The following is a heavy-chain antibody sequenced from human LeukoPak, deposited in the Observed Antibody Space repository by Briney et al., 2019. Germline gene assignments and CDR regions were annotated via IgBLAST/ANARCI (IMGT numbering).Heavy chain of an antibody. CDR3: ARGGEDRDY. D-gene: IGHD2-15*01. CDR1: GFTFSSHW. Sequence: PGGSLRLSCAASGFTFSSHWMSWIRQAPGKGLEWVANIKHVGSDKYHVESVKRRFTISRDNAKNSLCLQMNGLRAEDAAVYYCARGGEDRDYWGQGTLVTVSS. J-gene: IGHJ4*02. V-gene: IGHV3-7*01. CDR2: IKHVGSDK.